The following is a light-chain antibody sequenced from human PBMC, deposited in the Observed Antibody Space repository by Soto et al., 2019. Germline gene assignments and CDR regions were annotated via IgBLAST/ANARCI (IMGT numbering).Light chain of an antibody. CDR2: DAS. J-gene: IGKJ1*01. V-gene: IGKV1-5*01. CDR1: QSISSW. CDR3: QQYNSYSRT. Sequence: DIQMTQSPSTLTASVGARVPITCRASQSISSWLAWYQQKPGKAPKLLIYDASSLASGVPSRFSGIESGTEFTLTISSLQPDDFATYYCQQYNSYSRTFGQGTKVDIK.